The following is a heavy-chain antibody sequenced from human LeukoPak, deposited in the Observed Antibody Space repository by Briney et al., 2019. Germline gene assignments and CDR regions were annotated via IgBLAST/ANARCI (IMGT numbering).Heavy chain of an antibody. V-gene: IGHV5-51*01. CDR3: ARRYYGDYDAFDT. Sequence: GESLKISCKGSGYSFTSHWIGWVRQMPGKGLEWMGIIYPGDSDTRYSPSFQGQVTISADKSISTAYLQWSSLKASDTAMYYCARRYYGDYDAFDTWGQGTMVTVSS. CDR1: GYSFTSHW. CDR2: IYPGDSDT. J-gene: IGHJ3*02. D-gene: IGHD4-17*01.